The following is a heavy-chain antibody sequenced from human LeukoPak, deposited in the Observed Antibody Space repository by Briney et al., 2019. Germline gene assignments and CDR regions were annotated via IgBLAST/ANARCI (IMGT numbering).Heavy chain of an antibody. CDR1: GFTFSNAW. V-gene: IGHV3-15*01. CDR2: IKSKTDGGTT. J-gene: IGHJ4*02. D-gene: IGHD1-26*01. CDR3: TTEPGGSYYVADY. Sequence: GGSLRLSCAASGFTFSNAWMSWVRHAPGKGLEWVGRIKSKTDGGTTDYAAPVKGRFTISRDDSKNTLYLQMNSLKTEDTAVYYCTTEPGGSYYVADYWGQGTLVTVSS.